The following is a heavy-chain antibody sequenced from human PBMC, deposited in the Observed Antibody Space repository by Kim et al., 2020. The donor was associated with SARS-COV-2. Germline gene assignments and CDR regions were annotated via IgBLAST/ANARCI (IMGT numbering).Heavy chain of an antibody. V-gene: IGHV3-33*06. D-gene: IGHD2-2*01. Sequence: GGSLRLSCAASGFTFSSYGMHWVRQAPGKGLEWVAVIWYDGSNKYYADSVKGRFTISRDNSKNTLYRQMNSLRAEDTAVYYCAKDRSSSTSCRAPCEGGMDVWGQGPTVTVSS. CDR1: GFTFSSYG. CDR3: AKDRSSSTSCRAPCEGGMDV. CDR2: IWYDGSNK. J-gene: IGHJ6*02.